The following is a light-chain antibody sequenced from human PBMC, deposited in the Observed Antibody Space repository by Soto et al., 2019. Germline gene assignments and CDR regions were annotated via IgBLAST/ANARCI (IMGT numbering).Light chain of an antibody. CDR2: GAS. V-gene: IGKV3-20*01. Sequence: ESVLTQSPGTLSLSPGERATLSCRASKFFANTYFAWYQQKPGQAPRLLIYGASIRATGIPDRFSGSGSGTDFTLTISRLEPEDSAVYYCQQYGASRSFGPGTKV. CDR3: QQYGASRS. J-gene: IGKJ1*01. CDR1: KFFANTY.